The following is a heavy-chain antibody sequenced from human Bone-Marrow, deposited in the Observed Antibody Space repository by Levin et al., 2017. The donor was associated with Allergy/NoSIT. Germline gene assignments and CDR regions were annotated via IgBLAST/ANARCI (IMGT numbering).Heavy chain of an antibody. J-gene: IGHJ6*03. Sequence: GGSLRLSCAASGFTFSSYEMNWVRQAPGKGLEWVSYISSSGSTIYYADSVKGRFTISRDNAKNSLYLQMNSLRAEDTAVYYCAREHVDTAMVDYYYYMDVWGKGTTVTVSS. V-gene: IGHV3-48*03. CDR3: AREHVDTAMVDYYYYMDV. CDR2: ISSSGSTI. CDR1: GFTFSSYE. D-gene: IGHD5-18*01.